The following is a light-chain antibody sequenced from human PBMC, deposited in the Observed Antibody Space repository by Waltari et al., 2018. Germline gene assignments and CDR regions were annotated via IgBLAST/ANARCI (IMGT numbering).Light chain of an antibody. Sequence: VMTQAPATLSVSPGESATLSFRASQNVTGKLAWYQQKPGQAPRLLLYRASVMATGIPARFSGSGSGTEFTLTISSLQSEDFAIYYCQQFSFWPCTFGQGTKLEIK. CDR3: QQFSFWPCT. V-gene: IGKV3-15*01. CDR1: QNVTGK. CDR2: RAS. J-gene: IGKJ2*02.